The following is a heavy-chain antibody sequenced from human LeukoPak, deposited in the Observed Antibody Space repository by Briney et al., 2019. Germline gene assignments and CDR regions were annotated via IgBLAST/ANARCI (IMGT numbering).Heavy chain of an antibody. J-gene: IGHJ5*02. CDR1: GGTFSSYV. CDR2: IIPIFGTA. Sequence: SVKVSCKASGGTFSSYVISWVRQAPGQGLEWMGGIIPIFGTANYAQKFQGRVTITTDESTSTAYMELSSLRSEDTAVYYCARDRYCSSTSCYRDNWFDPWGQGTLVTVSS. D-gene: IGHD2-2*02. CDR3: ARDRYCSSTSCYRDNWFDP. V-gene: IGHV1-69*05.